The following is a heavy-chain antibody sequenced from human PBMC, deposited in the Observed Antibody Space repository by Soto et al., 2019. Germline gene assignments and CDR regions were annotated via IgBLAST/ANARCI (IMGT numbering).Heavy chain of an antibody. CDR3: AKDLVSGDGLWLMNE. CDR2: IYGSGGGI. CDR1: GLTFSDYA. V-gene: IGHV3-23*01. D-gene: IGHD2-21*02. Sequence: EVQLLESGGGLVQPGGSLRLTCTASGLTFSDYAMTWVRQAPGKGLECVSGIYGSGGGIQYADSVKGRFTISRDNYRNTLYLQMNSLRDEDTAVYYCAKDLVSGDGLWLMNEWGQGTLVTVSP. J-gene: IGHJ4*02.